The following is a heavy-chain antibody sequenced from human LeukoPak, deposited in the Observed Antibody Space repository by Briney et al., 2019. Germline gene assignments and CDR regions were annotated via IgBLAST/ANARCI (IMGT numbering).Heavy chain of an antibody. J-gene: IGHJ4*02. CDR1: GFTFSIYW. CDR3: ARDYWRSIEY. CDR2: INEDGSTK. V-gene: IGHV3-7*03. D-gene: IGHD2-2*01. Sequence: GGSLRLSCAASGFTFSIYWMSWVRQAPRKGLEWVAIINEDGSTKYYVDSLKGRFVISRDNAKNSLYLQMSGLRADDTAVYYCARDYWRSIEYWGQGALVTVSS.